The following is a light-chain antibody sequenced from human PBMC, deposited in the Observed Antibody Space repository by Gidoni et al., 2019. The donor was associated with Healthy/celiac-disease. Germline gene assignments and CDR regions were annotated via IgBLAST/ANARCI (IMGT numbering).Light chain of an antibody. V-gene: IGKV1-33*01. J-gene: IGKJ3*01. CDR2: DAS. Sequence: DNQITHSPSSLSTSVGDRVTITCQASQDISNYLNWYQQKQGKAPKLLIYDASNLETGVPSRFSGSGAGTDFTFTIRSLQPEDIATYYCQQYDNFPRIFTFGPGTKVDIK. CDR3: QQYDNFPRIFT. CDR1: QDISNY.